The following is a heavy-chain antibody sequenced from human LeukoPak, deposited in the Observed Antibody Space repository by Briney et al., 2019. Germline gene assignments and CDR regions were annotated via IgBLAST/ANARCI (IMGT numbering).Heavy chain of an antibody. CDR2: IYYSGST. D-gene: IGHD3-22*01. CDR3: ARSYDSRGYYYYGMDV. CDR1: GGSISNNY. Sequence: SQTLSLTCSISGGSISNNYWSWIRQPPGKGLEWIGYIYYSGSTGYNPSLKSRVTISVDTSKNQFSLELSSVTAADTAVYYCARSYDSRGYYYYGMDVWGQGTTVTVSS. J-gene: IGHJ6*02. V-gene: IGHV4-59*01.